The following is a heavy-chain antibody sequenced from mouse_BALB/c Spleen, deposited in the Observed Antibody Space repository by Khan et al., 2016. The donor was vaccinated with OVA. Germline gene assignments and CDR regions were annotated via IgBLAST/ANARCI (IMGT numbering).Heavy chain of an antibody. CDR1: GFTFSSYA. D-gene: IGHD2-2*01. V-gene: IGHV5-9-3*01. CDR3: SRSLVYYYAMDY. CDR2: ISTGGHYT. J-gene: IGHJ4*01. Sequence: EVELVESGGGFVKPGGSLKLSCSASGFTFSSYAMSWVRQTPEKRLEWVATISTGGHYTFYADSVKGRFTISRDNAKNTLYLQMSILRSEDTAMYYCSRSLVYYYAMDYWGQGTSVTVSS.